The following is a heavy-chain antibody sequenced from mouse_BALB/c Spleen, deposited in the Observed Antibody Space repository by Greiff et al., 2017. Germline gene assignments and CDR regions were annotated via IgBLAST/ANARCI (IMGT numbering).Heavy chain of an antibody. Sequence: EVQLQESGPELVKPGASVKISCKASGYTFTDYNMHWVKQSHGKSLEWIGYIYPYNGGTGYNQKFKSKATLTVDNSSSTAYMELRSLTSEDSAVYYCARSNYYAMDYWGQGTSVTVSS. CDR2: IYPYNGGT. CDR1: GYTFTDYN. J-gene: IGHJ4*01. D-gene: IGHD2-5*01. CDR3: ARSNYYAMDY. V-gene: IGHV1S29*02.